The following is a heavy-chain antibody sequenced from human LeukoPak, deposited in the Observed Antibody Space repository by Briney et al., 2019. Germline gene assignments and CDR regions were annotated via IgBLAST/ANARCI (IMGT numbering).Heavy chain of an antibody. V-gene: IGHV4-4*07. D-gene: IGHD6-19*01. J-gene: IGHJ4*02. CDR3: ARAWQWLPLDS. CDR1: GGSISSYY. CDR2: IHTSGST. Sequence: SETLSLTCTVSGGSISSYYWTWIRQPAGKGLEWIGRIHTSGSTNYSPSLKSRVTMSADTSKNQFSLKLTSVTAADTAVYYCARAWQWLPLDSWGQGTLVTVSS.